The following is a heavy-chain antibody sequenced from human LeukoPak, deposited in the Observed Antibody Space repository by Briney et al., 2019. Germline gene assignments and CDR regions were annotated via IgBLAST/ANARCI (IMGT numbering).Heavy chain of an antibody. CDR1: GXSFTSHW. J-gene: IGHJ3*01. CDR3: ARGQTYYYESSGYPPAFDV. CDR2: IYPVDSET. D-gene: IGHD3-22*01. V-gene: IGHV5-51*01. Sequence: PGESLKISCKGSGXSFTSHWIGWVRQMPGKGLEWMGIIYPVDSETKYSPSLEGQVTMSVDTSISAAYLRWSSLRASDTAMYYCARGQTYYYESSGYPPAFDVWGQGTLVTVSS.